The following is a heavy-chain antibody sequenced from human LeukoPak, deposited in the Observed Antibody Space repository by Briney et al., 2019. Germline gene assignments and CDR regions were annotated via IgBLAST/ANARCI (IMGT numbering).Heavy chain of an antibody. CDR3: ARKGGYCSSTSCSTPNTPDYYYYGMDV. V-gene: IGHV1-18*01. Sequence: KGGESLQISCKGSGYTFTSYGISWVRQAPGQGLEWMGWISAYNGNTNYAQKLQGRVTMTTDTSTSTAYMELRSLRSDDTAVYYCARKGGYCSSTSCSTPNTPDYYYYGMDVWGQGTTVTVSS. J-gene: IGHJ6*02. CDR1: GYTFTSYG. D-gene: IGHD2-2*01. CDR2: ISAYNGNT.